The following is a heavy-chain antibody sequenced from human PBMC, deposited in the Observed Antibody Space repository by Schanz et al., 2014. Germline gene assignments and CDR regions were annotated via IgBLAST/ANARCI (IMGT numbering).Heavy chain of an antibody. D-gene: IGHD3-10*01. CDR3: ATNSPFRMVRGSNAFDA. Sequence: QVQLVQSGGEVKKPGASVRLSCEASGYTFTSYDINWVRQAPGQGLEWMGWMNPNSGNTGYAQKFQGRVTMTEDTSTETAYMELSGLRSGDTAVYYCATNSPFRMVRGSNAFDAWGQGTMVTVSS. CDR1: GYTFTSYD. J-gene: IGHJ3*01. V-gene: IGHV1-8*02. CDR2: MNPNSGNT.